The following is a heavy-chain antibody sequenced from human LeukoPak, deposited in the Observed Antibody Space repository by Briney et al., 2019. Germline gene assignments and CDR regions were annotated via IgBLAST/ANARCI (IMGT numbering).Heavy chain of an antibody. J-gene: IGHJ4*02. CDR3: ARGWLNTAMGY. V-gene: IGHV4-34*01. CDR2: INHSGST. Sequence: KPSETLSLTCAVYGGSFSGYYWSWIRQPPGKGLEWIGEINHSGSTNYNPSLKSRVTISVDTSKNQFSLKLSSVTAADTAVYYCARGWLNTAMGYWVQGTLVTVSS. CDR1: GGSFSGYY. D-gene: IGHD5-18*01.